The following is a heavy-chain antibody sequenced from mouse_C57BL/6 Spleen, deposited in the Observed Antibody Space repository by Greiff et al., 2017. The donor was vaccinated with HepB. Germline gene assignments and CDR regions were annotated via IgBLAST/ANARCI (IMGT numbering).Heavy chain of an antibody. V-gene: IGHV5-16*01. Sequence: EVQVVESEGGLVQPGSSMKLSCTASGFTFSDYYMAWVRQVPEKGLEWVANINYDGSSTYYLDSLKSRFIISRDNAKNILYLQMSSLKSEDTATYYCARGDDSNYGYFDVWGTGTTVTVSS. CDR3: ARGDDSNYGYFDV. J-gene: IGHJ1*03. D-gene: IGHD2-5*01. CDR1: GFTFSDYY. CDR2: INYDGSST.